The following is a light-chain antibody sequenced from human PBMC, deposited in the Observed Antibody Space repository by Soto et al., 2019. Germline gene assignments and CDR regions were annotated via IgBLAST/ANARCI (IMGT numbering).Light chain of an antibody. V-gene: IGKV1-39*01. J-gene: IGKJ1*01. CDR1: QGIRND. CDR2: AAY. Sequence: DIQMTQSPSSLSASVGDRVTITCRATQGIRNDLGWYQQKPGKAHKLLIYAAYSLQSGVQSRFSGSGSGTDFTLTIRSLQPEDFATYYCQQSYSTPRTFGQGTKVDI. CDR3: QQSYSTPRT.